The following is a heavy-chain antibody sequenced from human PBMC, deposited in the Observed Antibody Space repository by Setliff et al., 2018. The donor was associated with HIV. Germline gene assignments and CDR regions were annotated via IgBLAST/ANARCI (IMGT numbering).Heavy chain of an antibody. D-gene: IGHD7-27*01. Sequence: PSETLSLTCTVSGGSISSGDYYWNWIRQYPGKGLEWIGYIYYSGSTYYNPSLKSRVTISVDTSKNQFSLKMKSVTAADTAVYFCARALGIGGWYFDLWGRGTLVTVSS. CDR3: ARALGIGGWYFDL. J-gene: IGHJ2*01. CDR1: GGSISSGDYY. CDR2: IYYSGST. V-gene: IGHV4-31*03.